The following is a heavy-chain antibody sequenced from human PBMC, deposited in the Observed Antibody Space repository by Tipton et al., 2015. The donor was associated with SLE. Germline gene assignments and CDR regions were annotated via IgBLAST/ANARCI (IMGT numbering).Heavy chain of an antibody. D-gene: IGHD3-10*01. CDR2: IFYSGTT. Sequence: TLSLTCTVSGGSISSYYWSWIRQPPGKGLEWIGYIFYSGTTDYNPSLRSRVTISVDTSKNQFSLKVNSGNVADTAVYYCARGRLYGSRNYYFDYWGQGTLLTVSS. CDR1: GGSISSYY. J-gene: IGHJ4*02. V-gene: IGHV4-59*01. CDR3: ARGRLYGSRNYYFDY.